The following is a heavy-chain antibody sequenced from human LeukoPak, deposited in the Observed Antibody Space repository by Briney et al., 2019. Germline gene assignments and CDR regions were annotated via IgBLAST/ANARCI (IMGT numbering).Heavy chain of an antibody. Sequence: GGSLRLSCAASGFSFSSYAMSWVRQAPGKGLEWVSAISGSGGTTYYADSVKGRFTISRDNSKNTLYLQMNSLRAEDTAEYYCAKVAGYQPYYGVDVWGQETTVTVSS. D-gene: IGHD2-2*01. CDR2: ISGSGGTT. CDR1: GFSFSSYA. CDR3: AKVAGYQPYYGVDV. V-gene: IGHV3-23*01. J-gene: IGHJ6*02.